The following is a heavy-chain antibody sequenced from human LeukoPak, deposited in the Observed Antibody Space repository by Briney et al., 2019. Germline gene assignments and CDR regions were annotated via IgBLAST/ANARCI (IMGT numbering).Heavy chain of an antibody. CDR2: IHYSGTT. CDR3: ARQRDTASVGAFDI. CDR1: GGSIRSNTNYWGWNSSNY. J-gene: IGHJ3*02. V-gene: IGHV4-39*01. Sequence: PSETLSLTCTVSGGSIRSNTNYWGWNSSNYWGWIRQPPGKGLEWIWSIHYSGTTYYNPSLQSRLTISVDASKNQFSLKVTSVTATDTALYYCARQRDTASVGAFDIWGQGTMVTVSS. D-gene: IGHD5-18*01.